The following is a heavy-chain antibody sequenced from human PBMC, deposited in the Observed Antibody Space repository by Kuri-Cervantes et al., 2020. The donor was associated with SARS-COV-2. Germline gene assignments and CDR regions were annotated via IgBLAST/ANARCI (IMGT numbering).Heavy chain of an antibody. D-gene: IGHD6-6*01. Sequence: SGPTLVKPTQTLTLTCTFSGFSLRTSGVGVGWIRQPPGKALEWLALIYWDDDKRYSPSLKSRLTITKDTSKNQVVLTMTNMDPVDTATYYCAHRRGSSSSRGGPYYYYYMDVWGKGTTVTVSS. CDR2: IYWDDDK. V-gene: IGHV2-5*02. J-gene: IGHJ6*03. CDR3: AHRRGSSSSRGGPYYYYYMDV. CDR1: GFSLRTSGVG.